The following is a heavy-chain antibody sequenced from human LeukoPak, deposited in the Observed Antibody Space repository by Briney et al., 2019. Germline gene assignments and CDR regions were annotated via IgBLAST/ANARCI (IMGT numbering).Heavy chain of an antibody. D-gene: IGHD5-24*01. CDR2: ISSTGSSI. CDR1: GFTFSSYS. Sequence: PGGSLRLSCAASGFTFSSYSMNWVRQAPGKGLEWISSISSTGSSIYYADSVRGRFTVSRDNAKNSLSLQMNSLRAEDTAVYYCARGGATIATGFDYWGQGTLVSVST. V-gene: IGHV3-21*01. CDR3: ARGGATIATGFDY. J-gene: IGHJ4*02.